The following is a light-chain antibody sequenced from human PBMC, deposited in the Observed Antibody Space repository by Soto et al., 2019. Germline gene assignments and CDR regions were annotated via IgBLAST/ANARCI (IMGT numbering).Light chain of an antibody. CDR2: LGS. CDR1: QSLLHSNGYNY. V-gene: IGKV2-28*01. J-gene: IGKJ3*01. Sequence: DIVMTQSPLSLPVTPGEPASISCRSSQSLLHSNGYNYLDWYLQKPGQSPQLLIYLGSNRASGVLDRFSGSGSGTDFTLKISRVEAADVGVYYCMQALQTPFTFGPGTKVDIK. CDR3: MQALQTPFT.